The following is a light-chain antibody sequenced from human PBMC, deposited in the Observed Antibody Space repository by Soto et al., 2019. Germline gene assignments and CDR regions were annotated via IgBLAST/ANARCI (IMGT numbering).Light chain of an antibody. CDR2: NNN. CDR3: AAWDDSMSGHFV. J-gene: IGLJ1*01. Sequence: QSVLTQPPSASGTPGHRVTISCSGSSSNIGTNTVSWYQHLPGTAPKLLIYNNNQRPSGVPDRFSGSKSGTSAPLAISGLQSEDEADYYCAAWDDSMSGHFVFGTGTKVTVL. V-gene: IGLV1-44*01. CDR1: SSNIGTNT.